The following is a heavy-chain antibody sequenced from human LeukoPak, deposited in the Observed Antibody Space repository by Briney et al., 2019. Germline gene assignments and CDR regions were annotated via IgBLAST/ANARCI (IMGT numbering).Heavy chain of an antibody. D-gene: IGHD2-21*02. CDR1: GFSLSNARVG. J-gene: IGHJ6*02. CDR3: ARIRIVVVTATNKPLYYYNYGMDV. Sequence: SGPTLVNPTETLTLTCTVSGFSLSNARVGVSWIRQPPGKALECLGHIFSNDEKSYSTSLNNGLTTHKDTCRSQVVLTMTNMDPVDTATYYCARIRIVVVTATNKPLYYYNYGMDVWGQGTTVTVSS. CDR2: IFSNDEK. V-gene: IGHV2-26*01.